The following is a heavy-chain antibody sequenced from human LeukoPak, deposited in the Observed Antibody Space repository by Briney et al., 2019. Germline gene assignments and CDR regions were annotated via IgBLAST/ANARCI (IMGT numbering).Heavy chain of an antibody. D-gene: IGHD3-3*01. V-gene: IGHV3-23*01. CDR3: AKGIYDFWSGYYVDY. Sequence: GGSLRLSCAASGFTFSSYAMSWVCQAPGKGLERVSAISGSGGSTYYADSLKGRFTISRDNSKNKLYLQMNSLRAEDTAVYYCAKGIYDFWSGYYVDYWGQGTLVTVSS. CDR2: ISGSGGST. CDR1: GFTFSSYA. J-gene: IGHJ4*02.